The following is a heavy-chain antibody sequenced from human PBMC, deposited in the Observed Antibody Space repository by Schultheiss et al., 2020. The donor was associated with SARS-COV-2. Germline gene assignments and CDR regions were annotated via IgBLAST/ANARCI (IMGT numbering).Heavy chain of an antibody. D-gene: IGHD5-18*01. J-gene: IGHJ4*02. Sequence: GGSLRLSCAASGFTVSSNYMSWVRQAPGKGLEWVSYISSSGSTIYYADSVKGRFTISRDNAKNSLYLQMNSLRAEDTAVYYCANSYTAMDNEGYWGQGTLVTVSS. V-gene: IGHV3-11*01. CDR2: ISSSGSTI. CDR3: ANSYTAMDNEGY. CDR1: GFTVSSNY.